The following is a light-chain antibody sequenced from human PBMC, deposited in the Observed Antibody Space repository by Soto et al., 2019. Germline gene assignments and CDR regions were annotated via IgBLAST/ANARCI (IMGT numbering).Light chain of an antibody. V-gene: IGKV3-15*01. CDR1: QSVSSK. Sequence: EIVMTQSPATLSVSPEEGATLSCRASQSVSSKLAWYQQKPGQAPRPLIYGASTRATGIPARFSGSGSGTEFTLIISSLQSEDSAVYYCQQYNSWLWTFGQGTKVDIK. CDR2: GAS. CDR3: QQYNSWLWT. J-gene: IGKJ1*01.